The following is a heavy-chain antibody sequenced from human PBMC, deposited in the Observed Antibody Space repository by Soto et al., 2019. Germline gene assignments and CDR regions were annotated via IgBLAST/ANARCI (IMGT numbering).Heavy chain of an antibody. CDR2: IRSKANSYAT. Sequence: GGSLRLSCAASGFTFSGSAMHWVRQASGKGLEWVGRIRSKANSYATAYAASVKGRFTISRDDSKNTAYLQMNSLKTEDTAVYYCAIFGVVIKGVYGMDVWGQGTTVTVSS. V-gene: IGHV3-73*01. CDR1: GFTFSGSA. J-gene: IGHJ6*02. CDR3: AIFGVVIKGVYGMDV. D-gene: IGHD3-3*01.